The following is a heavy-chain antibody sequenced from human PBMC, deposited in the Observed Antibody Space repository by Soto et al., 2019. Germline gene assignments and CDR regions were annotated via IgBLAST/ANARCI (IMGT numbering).Heavy chain of an antibody. J-gene: IGHJ6*02. V-gene: IGHV4-30-4*01. CDR1: GGSISSGDYY. CDR2: IYYSGST. CDR3: AGQPTAGSYYDLGSYYYYYAMDV. Sequence: SETLSLTCSVSGGSISSGDYYWNWIRQPPGKGLEWIGHIYYSGSTYYNSSLKSRVTISLDTSKNQFSLKLSSVTAADTAAYYCAGQPTAGSYYDLGSYYYYYAMDVWGQGTTVTVSS. D-gene: IGHD3-10*01.